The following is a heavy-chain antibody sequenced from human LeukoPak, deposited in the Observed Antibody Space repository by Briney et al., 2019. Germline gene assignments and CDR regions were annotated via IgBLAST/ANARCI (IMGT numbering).Heavy chain of an antibody. CDR1: GFTFSSYW. CDR3: ARAGGPNWFDP. J-gene: IGHJ5*02. Sequence: PGGSLRLSCAASGFTFSSYWMSWVRQAPGKGREWVANIKQDGSEKYYVDSVKGRFTISRDNAKNSLYLQMNSLRAEDTAVYYCARAGGPNWFDPWGQGTLVTVSS. D-gene: IGHD2-15*01. CDR2: IKQDGSEK. V-gene: IGHV3-7*01.